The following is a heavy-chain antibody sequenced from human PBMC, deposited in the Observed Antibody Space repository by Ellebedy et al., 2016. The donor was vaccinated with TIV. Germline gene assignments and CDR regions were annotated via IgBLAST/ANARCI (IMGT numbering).Heavy chain of an antibody. CDR1: GYTFTSYG. CDR3: ARDRQDSEEWFGEGWFFQH. D-gene: IGHD3-10*01. V-gene: IGHV1-18*01. J-gene: IGHJ1*01. CDR2: ISAYNGNT. Sequence: AASVKVSCKASGYTFTSYGISWVRQAPGQGLEWMGWISAYNGNTNYAQKLQGRVTMTTDTSTSTAYMELRSLRSDDTAVYYCARDRQDSEEWFGEGWFFQHWGQGTLVTVSS.